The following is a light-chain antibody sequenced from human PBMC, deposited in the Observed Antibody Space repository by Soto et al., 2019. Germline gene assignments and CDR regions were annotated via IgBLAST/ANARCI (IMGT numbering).Light chain of an antibody. CDR3: SSFASSNTWV. Sequence: QSALTQPPSASGSPGQSVTISCTGTSSDVRAYNYVSWYQQHAGKAPKLVIYEVTKRPSGVPDRFSGSKSANTASLTVSGLQAEDEADYYCSSFASSNTWVFGGGTKLTVL. V-gene: IGLV2-8*01. J-gene: IGLJ3*02. CDR2: EVT. CDR1: SSDVRAYNY.